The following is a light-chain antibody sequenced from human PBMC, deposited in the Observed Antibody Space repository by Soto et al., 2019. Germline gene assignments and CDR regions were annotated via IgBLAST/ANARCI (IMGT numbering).Light chain of an antibody. Sequence: QSALTQPASLSGSPGQSITIYCTRTSSDIGAYDYFSWFQQHPGKAPKLMISEVNNRPSGVSNRFSGSKSGKAAYLTISGLQVEDEAEYFCFSFKNTSTHVFGTGAKVTV. J-gene: IGLJ1*01. CDR2: EVN. CDR1: SSDIGAYDY. CDR3: FSFKNTSTHV. V-gene: IGLV2-14*01.